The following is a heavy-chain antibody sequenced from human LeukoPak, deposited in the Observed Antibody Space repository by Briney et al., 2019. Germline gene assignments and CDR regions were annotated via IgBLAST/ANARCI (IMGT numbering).Heavy chain of an antibody. Sequence: GGSLRLSCAASGFTFSSYAMSWVRQAPGKGLEWVSDISGSGGSTYYADSVKGRFTISRDNSKNTLYIQMNSLTAEDTAVYYCAQGRPNCNDVGKYYFDYWGQGTLVTVSS. CDR2: ISGSGGST. CDR1: GFTFSSYA. CDR3: AQGRPNCNDVGKYYFDY. V-gene: IGHV3-23*01. D-gene: IGHD1-1*01. J-gene: IGHJ4*02.